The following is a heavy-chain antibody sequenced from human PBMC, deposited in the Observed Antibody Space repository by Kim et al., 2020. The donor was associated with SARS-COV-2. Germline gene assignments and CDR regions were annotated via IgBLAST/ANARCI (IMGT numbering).Heavy chain of an antibody. D-gene: IGHD5-18*01. Sequence: GGSLRLSCAASGFTFSSYGMHWVRQAPGKGLEWVAVIWYDGRNKYYADSVKGRFTISRDNSKNTLYLQMNSLRAEDTAVYYCARDPRPWDTAMGFDYWGQGTLVTVSS. CDR1: GFTFSSYG. CDR2: IWYDGRNK. CDR3: ARDPRPWDTAMGFDY. J-gene: IGHJ4*02. V-gene: IGHV3-33*01.